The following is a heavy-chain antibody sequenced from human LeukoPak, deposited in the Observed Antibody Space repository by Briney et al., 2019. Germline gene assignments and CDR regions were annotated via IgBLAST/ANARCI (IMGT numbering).Heavy chain of an antibody. CDR1: GGSISRSSYY. Sequence: SETLSLTCSVSGGSISRSSYYWGWIRQPPGKGPEWIWSVYYSGSPYYTPSLKSRVTIFVDTSKNQFSLKLTSLTAADTAMYSCARHESFGHFDYWGQGTRVTVSS. J-gene: IGHJ4*02. CDR2: VYYSGSP. D-gene: IGHD1-26*01. CDR3: ARHESFGHFDY. V-gene: IGHV4-39*01.